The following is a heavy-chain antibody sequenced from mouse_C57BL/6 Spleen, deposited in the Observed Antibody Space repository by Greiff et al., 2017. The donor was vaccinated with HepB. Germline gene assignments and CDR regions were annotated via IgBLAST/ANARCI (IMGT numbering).Heavy chain of an antibody. Sequence: VQLQQSGAELVKPGASVKISCKASGYAFSSYWMNWVKQRPGKGLEWIGQIYPGDGDTNDNGKFKGKATLTADKSSSTAYMQLSSLTSEDSAVYFCAITGTEEWFAYWGQGTLVTVSA. V-gene: IGHV1-80*01. J-gene: IGHJ3*01. CDR2: IYPGDGDT. CDR3: AITGTEEWFAY. CDR1: GYAFSSYW. D-gene: IGHD4-1*01.